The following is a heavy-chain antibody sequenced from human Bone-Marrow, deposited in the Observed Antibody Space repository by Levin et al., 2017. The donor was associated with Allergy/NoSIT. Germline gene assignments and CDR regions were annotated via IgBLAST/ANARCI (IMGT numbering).Heavy chain of an antibody. J-gene: IGHJ6*04. CDR2: MHHSGSN. CDR3: AGSGRYDVLTGYWMDV. CDR1: GGSMKDYY. V-gene: IGHV4-59*01. D-gene: IGHD3/OR15-3a*01. Sequence: SQTLSLTCTVSGGSMKDYYWSWVRQPPGKGLEWIGYMHHSGSNYYNPSFRSRVTMSLDTSDNQFSLTLTSVTAADTAVYYCAGSGRYDVLTGYWMDVWGKGTTVTVSS.